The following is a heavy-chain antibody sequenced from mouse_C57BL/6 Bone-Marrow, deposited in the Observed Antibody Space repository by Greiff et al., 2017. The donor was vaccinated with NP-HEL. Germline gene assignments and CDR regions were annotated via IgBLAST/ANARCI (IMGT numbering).Heavy chain of an antibody. V-gene: IGHV1-69*01. CDR2: IDPSDSYT. J-gene: IGHJ2*01. Sequence: QVQLQQSGAELVMPGASVKLSCKASGYTFTRYWMHWVKQRPGQGLEWIGEIDPSDSYTNYNQKFKGKSTLTVDKSSSTAYMQLSSLTSEDSAVYYCARGLLRHFDYWGQGTTLTVSS. CDR3: ARGLLRHFDY. CDR1: GYTFTRYW. D-gene: IGHD1-1*01.